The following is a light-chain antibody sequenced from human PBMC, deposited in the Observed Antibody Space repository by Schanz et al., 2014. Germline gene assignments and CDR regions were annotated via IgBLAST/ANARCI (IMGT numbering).Light chain of an antibody. J-gene: IGLJ3*02. CDR2: EVT. CDR1: SSDVGASNY. CDR3: CSYAGSSTLWV. V-gene: IGLV2-11*01. Sequence: QSALTQPRSVSGSLGQSVTISCIGTSSDVGASNYVSWYQQHPGTAPKLMMYEVTKRPSGVPDRFSGSKSGNTASLTISGLQAEDEADYYCCSYAGSSTLWVFGGGTKLTVL.